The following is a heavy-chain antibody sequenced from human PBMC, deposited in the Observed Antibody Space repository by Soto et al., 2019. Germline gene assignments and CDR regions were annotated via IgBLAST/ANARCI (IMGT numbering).Heavy chain of an antibody. Sequence: SETLSLTCAVYGGSFSGYYWSWIRQPPGKGLEWIGEINHSGSTNYNPSLKSRVTISVDTSKNQFSLKLSSVTAADTAVYYCARDLYSSGEDYWGQGTLVTVSS. J-gene: IGHJ4*02. CDR1: GGSFSGYY. V-gene: IGHV4-34*01. CDR3: ARDLYSSGEDY. CDR2: INHSGST. D-gene: IGHD6-19*01.